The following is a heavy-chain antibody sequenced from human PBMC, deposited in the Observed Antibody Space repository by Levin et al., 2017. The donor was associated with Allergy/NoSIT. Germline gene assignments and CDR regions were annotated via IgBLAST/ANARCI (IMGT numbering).Heavy chain of an antibody. J-gene: IGHJ4*02. CDR1: GFLFPSYW. CDR3: ARVFTTNSWLEDS. V-gene: IGHV3-7*01. D-gene: IGHD3-22*01. Sequence: LSLTCAASGFLFPSYWMSWVRQAPGKGLEWVANINKDGSEKFYLDSVKGRFTISRDNAKNSLYLQMNTLRTEDTAVYFCARVFTTNSWLEDSWGQGTLVTVSS. CDR2: INKDGSEK.